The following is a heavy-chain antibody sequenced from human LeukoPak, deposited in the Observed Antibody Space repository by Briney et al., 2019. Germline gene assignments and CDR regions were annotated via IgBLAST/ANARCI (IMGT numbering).Heavy chain of an antibody. CDR3: ARGKGDIVVVPAALFDY. Sequence: GRSLRLSCAASGFTFSSYGMHWVRQAPGKGLEWVAVIWYDGSNKYYADSVKGRFTISRDNSKNTLYLQMNSLRAEDTAVYYCARGKGDIVVVPAALFDYWGQGTLVTVSS. J-gene: IGHJ4*02. CDR1: GFTFSSYG. D-gene: IGHD2-2*01. V-gene: IGHV3-33*01. CDR2: IWYDGSNK.